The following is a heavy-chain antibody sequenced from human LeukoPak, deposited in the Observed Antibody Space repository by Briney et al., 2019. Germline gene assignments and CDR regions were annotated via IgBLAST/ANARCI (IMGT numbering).Heavy chain of an antibody. V-gene: IGHV5-51*01. CDR3: ARTRGVPGDAFDI. D-gene: IGHD3-10*01. Sequence: GEALKISCKGSGYSFTTYWIGWVRQMPGKGLEWMGIIYPGDSDTRYSPSFQGQVTISADKSISTAYLQWSSLKASDTAMYYCARTRGVPGDAFDIWGQGTMVTVSS. J-gene: IGHJ3*02. CDR2: IYPGDSDT. CDR1: GYSFTTYW.